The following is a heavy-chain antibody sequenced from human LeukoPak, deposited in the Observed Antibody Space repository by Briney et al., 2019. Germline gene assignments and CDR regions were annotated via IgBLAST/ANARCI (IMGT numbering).Heavy chain of an antibody. Sequence: GGSLRLSCAASGFTFSSYWMHWVRQAPGKGLVWVSRINSDGSSTSYADSVKGRFTISRDNAKNTLYLQMNSLRAEDTAVYYCARRGSGYDAAPTGMDVWGQGTTVTASS. CDR1: GFTFSSYW. V-gene: IGHV3-74*01. D-gene: IGHD5-12*01. J-gene: IGHJ6*02. CDR3: ARRGSGYDAAPTGMDV. CDR2: INSDGSST.